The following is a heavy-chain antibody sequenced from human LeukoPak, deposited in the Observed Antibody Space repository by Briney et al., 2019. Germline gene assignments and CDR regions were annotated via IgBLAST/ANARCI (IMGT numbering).Heavy chain of an antibody. J-gene: IGHJ4*02. CDR3: ALVGEALDY. CDR1: GYTFIGYN. D-gene: IGHD4-17*01. CDR2: INPNSGGT. V-gene: IGHV1-2*02. Sequence: ASVTVSCKASGYTFIGYNMHWVRQAPGQGLEWMGWINPNSGGTNYAQSFQGRVTITRDTSISTAYMELSRLRSDDTAIYYCALVGEALDYWGQGTLVTVSS.